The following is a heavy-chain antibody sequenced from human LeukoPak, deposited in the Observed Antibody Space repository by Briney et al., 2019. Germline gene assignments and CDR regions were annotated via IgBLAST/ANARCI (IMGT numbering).Heavy chain of an antibody. CDR3: ARVGAGGSGSSYYYYYYMDV. D-gene: IGHD3-10*01. Sequence: GGSLRLSCAASGFTVSSNYMSWVRQAPGKGLEWVSIIYSGGSTFYADSVKGRFTISRDNSKNTLYLQMNSLRAEDTAVYYCARVGAGGSGSSYYYYYYMDVWGKGTTVTVSS. CDR2: IYSGGST. CDR1: GFTVSSNY. J-gene: IGHJ6*03. V-gene: IGHV3-53*05.